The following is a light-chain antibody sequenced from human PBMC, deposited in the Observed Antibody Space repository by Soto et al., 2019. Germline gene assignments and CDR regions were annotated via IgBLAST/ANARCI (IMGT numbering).Light chain of an antibody. CDR3: QQYNDWPRT. CDR2: GAS. J-gene: IGKJ1*01. V-gene: IGKV3-15*01. Sequence: IVLTQSPATLSVSPGERATLSCRASQSVSSNLAWHQQRPGQAPRLLIYGASSRATGIPARFSGSGSRTEFTLTISSLQSEDFAIYFCQQYNDWPRTFGQGTKVDIK. CDR1: QSVSSN.